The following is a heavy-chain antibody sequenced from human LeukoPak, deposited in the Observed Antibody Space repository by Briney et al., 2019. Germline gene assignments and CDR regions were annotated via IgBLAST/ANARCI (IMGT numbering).Heavy chain of an antibody. V-gene: IGHV3-30-3*01. CDR3: ARGNNVLMVTGCFDY. J-gene: IGHJ4*02. CDR2: ISYDGNNK. CDR1: GFTFSNYD. D-gene: IGHD2-21*02. Sequence: GGSLRLSCAASGFTFSNYDMHWVRQAPGKGLEWVPVISYDGNNKDFADSVKGRFTISRDNSKNTLYLQMNSLRAEDTAVYYCARGNNVLMVTGCFDYWGQGTLVTVSS.